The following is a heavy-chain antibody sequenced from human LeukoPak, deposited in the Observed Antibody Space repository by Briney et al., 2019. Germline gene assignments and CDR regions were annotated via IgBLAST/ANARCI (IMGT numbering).Heavy chain of an antibody. CDR1: GGSISSYY. CDR2: IYYSGST. V-gene: IGHV4-59*01. D-gene: IGHD6-13*01. CDR3: ASPGIAAAWAFDI. J-gene: IGHJ3*02. Sequence: SETLSLTCTVSGGSISSYYWSWIRQPPGKGLEWIGYIYYSGSTNYNPSLKSRVTISVDTSKNQFSLKLSSVTAADTAVYYCASPGIAAAWAFDIWGQGTMVTVSS.